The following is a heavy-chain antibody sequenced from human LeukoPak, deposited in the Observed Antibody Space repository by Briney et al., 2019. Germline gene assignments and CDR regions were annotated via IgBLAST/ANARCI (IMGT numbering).Heavy chain of an antibody. D-gene: IGHD2-21*01. CDR2: TSSSDAGT. CDR1: GFTFSSYA. Sequence: GGSLRLSCAASGFTFSSYAMSWVRQAPEKGLEWVAATSSSDAGTYHADCVRGRFTISRDNSKNTLYLQMNSLRAEDAAVYFCAKAPVTSCRGAYCYPFDSWGQGTLVTVSS. J-gene: IGHJ4*02. CDR3: AKAPVTSCRGAYCYPFDS. V-gene: IGHV3-23*01.